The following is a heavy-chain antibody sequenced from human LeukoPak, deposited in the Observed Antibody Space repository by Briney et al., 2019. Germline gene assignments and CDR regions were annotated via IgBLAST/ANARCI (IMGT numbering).Heavy chain of an antibody. V-gene: IGHV3-48*01. D-gene: IGHD6-13*01. CDR3: ARDGGSSWYFDY. J-gene: IGHJ4*02. CDR2: ISSGSSTI. Sequence: GSLRLSCAASGFTFSSYSMNWVRQAPGKGLEWVSYISSGSSTIYYADSVKGRFTISRDNAKNSLYLQMNSLRAEDTAVYYCARDGGSSWYFDYWGQGTLATVSS. CDR1: GFTFSSYS.